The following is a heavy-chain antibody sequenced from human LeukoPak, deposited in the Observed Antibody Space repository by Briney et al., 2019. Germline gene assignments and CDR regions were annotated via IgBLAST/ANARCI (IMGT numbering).Heavy chain of an antibody. Sequence: SETLSLTCAVSGGSISSSSYYWGWIRQPPGKGLEWIGSIYYTGSSYYNPSLKSRVTISVDTSKNQFSLKLSSVTAADTAVYYCARLHYGGNYGYYYYYMDVWGKGTTVTISS. CDR2: IYYTGSS. J-gene: IGHJ6*03. D-gene: IGHD4-23*01. V-gene: IGHV4-39*01. CDR1: GGSISSSSYY. CDR3: ARLHYGGNYGYYYYYMDV.